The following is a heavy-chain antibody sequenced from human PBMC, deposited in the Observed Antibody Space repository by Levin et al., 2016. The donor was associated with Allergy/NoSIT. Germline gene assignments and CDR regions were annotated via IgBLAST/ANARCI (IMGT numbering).Heavy chain of an antibody. CDR1: GFTFHNYW. V-gene: IGHV3-7*05. D-gene: IGHD5-18*01. CDR2: IKPDGSEK. Sequence: GGSLRLSCAASGFTFHNYWMSWVRQAPGKGLEWVANIKPDGSEKYSVDSVKGRFTISRDNAKNSLYLQMNSLRAEDTAVYYCARDLGTGFDYWGQGTLVTVSS. J-gene: IGHJ4*02. CDR3: ARDLGTGFDY.